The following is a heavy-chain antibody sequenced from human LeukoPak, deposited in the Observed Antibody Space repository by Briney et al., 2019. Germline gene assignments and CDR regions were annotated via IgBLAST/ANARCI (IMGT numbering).Heavy chain of an antibody. V-gene: IGHV3-53*01. J-gene: IGHJ4*02. Sequence: PGGSLRLSCAASGFTASSNYMSWVRQAPGKGLEWVSTIYSGGSTYYADSVKGRFTISRDTSKNTLYLQMNSLRGADTAVYYCARNGYTSGWYRNWGQGTLVTVSS. CDR1: GFTASSNY. CDR2: IYSGGST. CDR3: ARNGYTSGWYRN. D-gene: IGHD6-19*01.